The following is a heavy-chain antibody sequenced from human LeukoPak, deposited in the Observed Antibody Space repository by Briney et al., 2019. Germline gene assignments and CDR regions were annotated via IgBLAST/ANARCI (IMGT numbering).Heavy chain of an antibody. CDR1: GYTFTGYY. V-gene: IGHV1-2*02. CDR3: ARVVRGVIIRRHYFDY. D-gene: IGHD3-10*01. J-gene: IGHJ4*02. Sequence: ASVKVSCKASGYTFTGYYMHWVRQAPGQGLEWMGWISPTSGGTNYAQKLQGRVTMTTDTSTSTAYMELRSLRSDDTAVYYCARVVRGVIIRRHYFDYWGQGTLVTVSS. CDR2: ISPTSGGT.